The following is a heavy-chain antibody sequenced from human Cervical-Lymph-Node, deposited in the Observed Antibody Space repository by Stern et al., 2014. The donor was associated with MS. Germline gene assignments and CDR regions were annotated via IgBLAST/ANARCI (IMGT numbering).Heavy chain of an antibody. D-gene: IGHD1-1*01. CDR1: GYTFTNFG. CDR2: INTNTGNP. V-gene: IGHV7-4-1*02. CDR3: VSHQNGTSGYLDY. Sequence: QVQLVQSGAELKKPGASVKVSCKGFGYTFTNFGMNWVRQAPGQGLEWMGWINTNTGNPTYAQAVTGRFVFSLDTSVNTAFLEISGLKAADTAVYFCVSHQNGTSGYLDYWGQGSLVTVSS. J-gene: IGHJ4*02.